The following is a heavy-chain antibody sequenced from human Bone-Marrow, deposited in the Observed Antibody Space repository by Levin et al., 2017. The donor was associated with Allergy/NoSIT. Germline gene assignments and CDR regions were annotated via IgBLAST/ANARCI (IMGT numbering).Heavy chain of an antibody. CDR1: GYTFTGYY. CDR3: ARDGIVYGDYEGNYYFDY. J-gene: IGHJ4*02. V-gene: IGHV1-2*06. Sequence: GESLKISCKASGYTFTGYYMHWVRQAPGQGLEWMGRINPNSGGTNYAQKFQGRVTMTRDTSISTAYMELSRLRSDDTAVYYCARDGIVYGDYEGNYYFDYWGQGTLVTVSS. D-gene: IGHD4-17*01. CDR2: INPNSGGT.